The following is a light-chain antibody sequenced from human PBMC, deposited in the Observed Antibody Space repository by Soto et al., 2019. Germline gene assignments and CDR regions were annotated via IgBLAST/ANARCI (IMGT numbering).Light chain of an antibody. CDR3: QQYNSYSWT. CDR2: DAS. J-gene: IGKJ1*01. V-gene: IGKV3-11*01. CDR1: QSVSSY. Sequence: EIVLTQSPATLSLSPGERATLSCRASQSVSSYLAWYQQKPVQAPRLLIYDASKRATGIPARFSGSGSGTDFTLTISSLQPDDFATYYCQQYNSYSWTFGQGTKVDI.